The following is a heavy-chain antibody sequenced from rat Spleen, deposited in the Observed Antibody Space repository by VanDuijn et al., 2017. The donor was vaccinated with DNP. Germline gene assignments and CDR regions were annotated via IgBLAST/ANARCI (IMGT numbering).Heavy chain of an antibody. D-gene: IGHD1-11*01. CDR1: GFNFNDYW. J-gene: IGHJ2*01. CDR2: INKDSSAI. Sequence: EVKLVESGGGLVQPGRSLKLSCAASGFNFNDYWMGWVRQAPGKGLEWIGEINKDSSAIAYIPSLKDKFTISRDNAQNTLYLQMSKLISEDTAIYYGSRGPNYGGYLDYFDYWGQGVMVTVSS. CDR3: SRGPNYGGYLDYFDY. V-gene: IGHV4-2*01.